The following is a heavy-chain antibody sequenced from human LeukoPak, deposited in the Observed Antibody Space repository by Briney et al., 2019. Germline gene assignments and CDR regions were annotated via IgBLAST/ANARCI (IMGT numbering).Heavy chain of an antibody. CDR3: ARVGGLPAYGDYRGD. V-gene: IGHV4-30-2*01. D-gene: IGHD4-17*01. CDR2: FYGSGSA. CDR1: GDSISSGAYY. Sequence: PSQTLSLTCTVSGDSISSGAYYWSWIRQPPGKGLEWIGYFYGSGSASYNPSLKSRVTISVDRSKNQFSLKLSSVTAADTAVYYCARVGGLPAYGDYRGDWGQGTLVTVSS. J-gene: IGHJ4*02.